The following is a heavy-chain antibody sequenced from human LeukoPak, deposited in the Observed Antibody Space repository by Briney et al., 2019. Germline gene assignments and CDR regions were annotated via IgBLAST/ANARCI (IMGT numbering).Heavy chain of an antibody. V-gene: IGHV3-30*04. J-gene: IGHJ4*02. CDR3: ARDHGY. Sequence: PGRSLRLSCAASGSTFSSYAMHWVRQAPGKGLEWVAVISSDGSQKYYADSVKGRFTISRDNSKNTLYLQMNSLRAEDTAVYYCARDHGYWGQGTLVTVSS. CDR1: GSTFSSYA. CDR2: ISSDGSQK.